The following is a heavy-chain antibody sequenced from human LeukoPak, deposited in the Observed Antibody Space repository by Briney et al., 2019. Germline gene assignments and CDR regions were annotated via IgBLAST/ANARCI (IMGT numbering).Heavy chain of an antibody. J-gene: IGHJ4*02. CDR3: ARDTYDFWSGYWPN. Sequence: SQTLSLTCTVSGGSLSSGSYYWSWIRQPAGKGLEWIGRIYTSGSTNYNPSLKSRVTISVDTSKNQFSLKLSSVTAADTAVYYCARDTYDFWSGYWPNWGQGTLVTVSS. CDR1: GGSLSSGSYY. CDR2: IYTSGST. V-gene: IGHV4-61*02. D-gene: IGHD3-3*01.